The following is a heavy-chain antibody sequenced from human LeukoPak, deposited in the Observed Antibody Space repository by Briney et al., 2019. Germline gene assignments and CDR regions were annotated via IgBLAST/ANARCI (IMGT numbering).Heavy chain of an antibody. CDR2: FDPEDGET. CDR3: ATRFPKVVAAIARNNWFDP. J-gene: IGHJ5*02. Sequence: ASVKVSCKVSGYTLTELSMHWVRQAPGKGLEWMGGFDPEDGETIYAQKFQGRVTMTEDTSTDTAYMELSSLRSEDTVVYYCATRFPKVVAAIARNNWFDPWGQGTLVTVSS. V-gene: IGHV1-24*01. D-gene: IGHD2-15*01. CDR1: GYTLTELS.